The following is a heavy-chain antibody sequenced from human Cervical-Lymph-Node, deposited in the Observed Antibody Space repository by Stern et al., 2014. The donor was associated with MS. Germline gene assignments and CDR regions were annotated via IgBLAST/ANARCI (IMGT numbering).Heavy chain of an antibody. CDR2: INTDTGGP. D-gene: IGHD3-3*01. CDR1: GYIFSNHA. Sequence: QVQLVQSGSELKKPGASVKLSCKASGYIFSNHALNWVRQAPGRGLEWMGWINTDTGGPAYAQGFTGRFVFSLDTSVSTAYLQMNSLKDEDTALYYCARGESEFDYWGQGTLVTVSS. CDR3: ARGESEFDY. V-gene: IGHV7-4-1*02. J-gene: IGHJ4*02.